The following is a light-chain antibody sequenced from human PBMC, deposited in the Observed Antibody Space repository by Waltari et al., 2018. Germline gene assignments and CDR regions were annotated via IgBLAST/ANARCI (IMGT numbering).Light chain of an antibody. CDR1: NSDIGSYYY. Sequence: QSALTQPASVSGSPGQSITISCTGANSDIGSYYYVSWYQQHPGKAPKLMIYDVSKRPSGVSDRFSGSNSGSTASLTISGLQAEDEADYYCSSFANSDAFYVFGTGTEVTVL. V-gene: IGLV2-14*01. J-gene: IGLJ1*01. CDR3: SSFANSDAFYV. CDR2: DVS.